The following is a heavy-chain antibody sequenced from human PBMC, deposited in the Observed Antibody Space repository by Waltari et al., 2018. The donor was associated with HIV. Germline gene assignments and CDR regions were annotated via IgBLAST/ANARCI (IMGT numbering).Heavy chain of an antibody. CDR1: GFTFSSSW. Sequence: EVQLVASGGGLVQPGGSLRLSCAASGFTFSSSWMSWVRQAPGKGLEWVANIKQDGSEKYYVDSVKGRFTISRDNAKNSLYLQMNSLRAEDTAVYYCARDLYSSGWGYFDYWGQGTLVTVSS. J-gene: IGHJ4*02. CDR2: IKQDGSEK. V-gene: IGHV3-7*01. D-gene: IGHD6-19*01. CDR3: ARDLYSSGWGYFDY.